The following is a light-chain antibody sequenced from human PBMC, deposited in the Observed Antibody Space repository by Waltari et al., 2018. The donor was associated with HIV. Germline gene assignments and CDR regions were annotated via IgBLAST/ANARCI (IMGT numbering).Light chain of an antibody. CDR1: IGDLTY. CDR3: TKYTSTNVLIL. Sequence: QSAPTQPASVSGSPGQSITISCHNIGDLTYVSWYQQYPGKAPKLLIYEISNRPSGISSRFSGSKSGDTASLTISGLQADDEADYFCTKYTSTNVLILFGGGTKVTVL. V-gene: IGLV2-14*03. J-gene: IGLJ2*01. CDR2: EIS.